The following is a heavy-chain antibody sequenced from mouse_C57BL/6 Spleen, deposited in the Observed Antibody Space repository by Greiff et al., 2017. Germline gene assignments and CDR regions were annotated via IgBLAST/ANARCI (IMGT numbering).Heavy chain of an antibody. CDR2: ISSGGSYT. CDR1: GFTFSSYG. J-gene: IGHJ4*01. Sequence: EVKLVESGGDLVKPGGSLKLSCAASGFTFSSYGMSWVRQTPDKRLEWVATISSGGSYTYYPDSVKGRFTISRDNAKNTLYLQMSRLKYEDTAMYYCARQGSMVTTWGYAMDDWGQGTSVTVSS. CDR3: ARQGSMVTTWGYAMDD. D-gene: IGHD2-1*01. V-gene: IGHV5-6*01.